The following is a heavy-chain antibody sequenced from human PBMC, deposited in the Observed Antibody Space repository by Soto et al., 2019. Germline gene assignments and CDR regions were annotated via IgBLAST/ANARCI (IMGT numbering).Heavy chain of an antibody. Sequence: SETLSLTCAVYGVSFSGYYWNWIRQPPGKGLEWIGEINHSGSTNYNPSLKSRVTISVDTSKNQFSLRLSSVTAADTAVYYCARSDGRYWGQGTLVTVSS. CDR3: ARSDGRY. V-gene: IGHV4-34*01. J-gene: IGHJ4*02. CDR2: INHSGST. CDR1: GVSFSGYY.